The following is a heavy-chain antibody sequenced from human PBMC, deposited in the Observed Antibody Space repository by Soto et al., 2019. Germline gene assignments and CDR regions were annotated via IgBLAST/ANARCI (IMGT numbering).Heavy chain of an antibody. Sequence: QVQLVESGGGVVQPGRSLRLSCAASGFTFSSYGMHWVRQAPGKGLEWVAVIWYDGSNKYYADSVKGRFTISRDNSKNTLYLQMTSLRAEDTAVYYCARDRNHYGSGSYYSGAIDYWGQGNLVTVSS. J-gene: IGHJ4*02. CDR2: IWYDGSNK. CDR1: GFTFSSYG. V-gene: IGHV3-33*01. D-gene: IGHD3-10*01. CDR3: ARDRNHYGSGSYYSGAIDY.